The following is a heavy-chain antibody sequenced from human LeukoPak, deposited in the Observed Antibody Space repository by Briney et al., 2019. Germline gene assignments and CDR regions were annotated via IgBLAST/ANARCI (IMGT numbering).Heavy chain of an antibody. CDR1: GVSISSGGYY. J-gene: IGHJ4*02. V-gene: IGHV4-31*03. CDR3: ARDYAGDFDY. D-gene: IGHD3-16*01. Sequence: SETLSLTCTVSGVSISSGGYYWSWIRQHPGKGLEWIGYIYYSGSTYYNPSLKSRVTISVDTSKNQFSLKLSSVTAADTAVYYCARDYAGDFDYWGQGTLVTVSS. CDR2: IYYSGST.